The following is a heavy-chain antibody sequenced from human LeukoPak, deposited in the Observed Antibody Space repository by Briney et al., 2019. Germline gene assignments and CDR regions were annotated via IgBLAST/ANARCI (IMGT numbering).Heavy chain of an antibody. D-gene: IGHD5-18*01. V-gene: IGHV4-59*08. CDR3: ARRKGDTAMVMFDY. J-gene: IGHJ4*02. CDR1: GGSISSYY. CDR2: ICYSGST. Sequence: PSETLSLTCTVSGGSISSYYWSWIRQPPGKGLEWIGYICYSGSTNYNPSLKSRVTISVDTSKNQFSLKLSSVTAADTAVYYCARRKGDTAMVMFDYWGQGTLVTVSS.